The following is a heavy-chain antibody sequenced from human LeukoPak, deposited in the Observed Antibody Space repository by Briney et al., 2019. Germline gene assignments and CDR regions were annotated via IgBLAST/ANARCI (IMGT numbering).Heavy chain of an antibody. Sequence: SGTLSLTCTVSGGSISSYYWSWIRQPPGKGLEWIGYIYYSGSTNYNPSLKSRVTISVDTSKNQFSLKLSSVTAADTAVYYCARASRITIFGVVSDNWFDPWGQGTLVTVSS. D-gene: IGHD3-3*01. V-gene: IGHV4-59*01. J-gene: IGHJ5*02. CDR3: ARASRITIFGVVSDNWFDP. CDR1: GGSISSYY. CDR2: IYYSGST.